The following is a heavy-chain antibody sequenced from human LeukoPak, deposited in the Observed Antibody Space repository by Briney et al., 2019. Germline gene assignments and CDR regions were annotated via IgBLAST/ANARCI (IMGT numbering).Heavy chain of an antibody. Sequence: VSVKVSCKASGYTFTGYYMHWVRQAPGQGLEWMGWINPNSGGTNYAQKFQGRVTMTRDTSISTAYMEPSRLRSDDTAVYYCAREEGDGYNSHYYFDYWGQGTLVTVSS. CDR2: INPNSGGT. V-gene: IGHV1-2*02. J-gene: IGHJ4*02. CDR1: GYTFTGYY. CDR3: AREEGDGYNSHYYFDY. D-gene: IGHD5-24*01.